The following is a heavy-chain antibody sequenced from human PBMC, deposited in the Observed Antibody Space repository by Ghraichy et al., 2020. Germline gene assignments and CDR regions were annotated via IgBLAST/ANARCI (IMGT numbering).Heavy chain of an antibody. J-gene: IGHJ6*04. CDR3: TTRESVRDATPRYYYYGMDV. CDR1: GFTFSDAL. D-gene: IGHD5-24*01. CDR2: IRSNNNGAET. V-gene: IGHV3-15*05. Sequence: GGSLRLSCAASGFTFSDALMIWVRQAPGKGLEWVGRIRSNNNGAETDFAAPVKGRFAMSRDDSKNTVYLQMNSQTTEDKAVYYCTTRESVRDATPRYYYYGMDVWGGGTAVTVSS.